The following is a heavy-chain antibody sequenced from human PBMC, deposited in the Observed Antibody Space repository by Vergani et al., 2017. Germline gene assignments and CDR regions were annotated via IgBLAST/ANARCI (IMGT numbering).Heavy chain of an antibody. CDR3: GVIMVRSPRPENGFDS. J-gene: IGHJ5*01. D-gene: IGHD3-10*01. CDR1: GYSISRGFY. V-gene: IGHV4-38-2*02. Sequence: QIQLQESGPGLVKPSETLSLTCSVSGYSISRGFYWAWIRQTPEKGLEWIGGMFHTGEASNSPSLQSRFAFSMDTSKNQFSLQLTSVTAAHTAVYCCGVIMVRSPRPENGFDSWGRGTLVTVSS. CDR2: MFHTGEA.